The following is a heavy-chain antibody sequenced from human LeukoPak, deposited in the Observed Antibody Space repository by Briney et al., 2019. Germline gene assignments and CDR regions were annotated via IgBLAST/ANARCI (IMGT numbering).Heavy chain of an antibody. Sequence: SETLSLTCAVYGVSFSGYYWSWIRQPPGKGLEWIGEINHSGSTNYNPSLKSRVPIPVDTSKNQFSLKLSSVPAADTAVYYCASRRPDIVVVPAAKRSYYYYYMDVWGKGTTVTVSS. CDR2: INHSGST. V-gene: IGHV4-34*01. CDR1: GVSFSGYY. D-gene: IGHD2-2*01. J-gene: IGHJ6*03. CDR3: ASRRPDIVVVPAAKRSYYYYYMDV.